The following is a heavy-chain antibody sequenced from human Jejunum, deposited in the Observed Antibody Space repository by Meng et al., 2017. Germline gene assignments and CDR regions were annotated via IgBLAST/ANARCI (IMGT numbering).Heavy chain of an antibody. V-gene: IGHV4-61*02. D-gene: IGHD1-26*01. CDR3: ARQMGSGTYSYDS. CDR1: GGSMSSGSYY. J-gene: IGHJ5*01. CDR2: IYSTGAT. Sequence: LSLTCSVSGGSMSSGSYYWSWIRLPAGKGLEWIGRIYSTGATNFNPSLKSRVTISTDTSKNQFSLKLTSVTAADTALYYCARQMGSGTYSYDSWGQGTLVTVSS.